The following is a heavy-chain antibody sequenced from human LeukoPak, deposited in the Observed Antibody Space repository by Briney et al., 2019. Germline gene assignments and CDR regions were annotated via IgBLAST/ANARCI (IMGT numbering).Heavy chain of an antibody. CDR2: IISSSYI. Sequence: GGALRLSCAASGFTFGSYSMNWVRQAPGKGLEGVSSIISSSYIYYADSVKGLFTISSDNAKTSLYLQINSLRAEDTAVYYCARVGVRGVIYYYMDVWGKGTTVTVSS. D-gene: IGHD3-10*01. CDR1: GFTFGSYS. V-gene: IGHV3-21*01. J-gene: IGHJ6*03. CDR3: ARVGVRGVIYYYMDV.